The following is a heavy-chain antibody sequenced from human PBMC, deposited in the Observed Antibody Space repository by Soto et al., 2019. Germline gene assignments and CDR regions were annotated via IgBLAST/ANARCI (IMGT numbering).Heavy chain of an antibody. CDR3: ARGYCSSTSCYANYYYYYMDV. J-gene: IGHJ6*03. V-gene: IGHV1-69*02. CDR2: IIPILGIA. CDR1: GGTFSSYT. Sequence: ASVKVSCKASGGTFSSYTISWVRQAPGQGLEWMGRIIPILGIANYAQKFQGRVTITADKSTSTAYMELSSLRSEDTAVYYCARGYCSSTSCYANYYYYYMDVWGKGTTVTVSS. D-gene: IGHD2-2*01.